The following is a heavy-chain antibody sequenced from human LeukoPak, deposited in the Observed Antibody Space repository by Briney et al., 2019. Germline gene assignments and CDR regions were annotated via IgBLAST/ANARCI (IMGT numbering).Heavy chain of an antibody. V-gene: IGHV3-30*18. CDR2: TTYDGSKK. CDR1: GFTFSNHG. Sequence: GRSLRLSCAASGFTFSNHGMHWVSQAPGKGMEWVAVTTYDGSKKYYADSAKGRFTISRDNSKNTVYLQMNSLRPEDTAVYYCAKGGAGEVGYYYYGLDVWGQGTTVTVSS. J-gene: IGHJ6*02. D-gene: IGHD7-27*01. CDR3: AKGGAGEVGYYYYGLDV.